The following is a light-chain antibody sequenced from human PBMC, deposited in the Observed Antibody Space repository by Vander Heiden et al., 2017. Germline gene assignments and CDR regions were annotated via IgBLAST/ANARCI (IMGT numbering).Light chain of an antibody. CDR1: SSNIGSNT. J-gene: IGLJ2*01. V-gene: IGLV1-44*01. CDR2: SNN. CDR3: AAWDDSLNGVV. Sequence: LTHPPSASGTPGRRVTISCSGSSSNIGSNTVNWYQQLPGTAPKLLIYSNNQRPSGVPDRFSGSKSGTSASLAISGLQSEDEADYYCAAWDDSLNGVVFGGGTKLNVL.